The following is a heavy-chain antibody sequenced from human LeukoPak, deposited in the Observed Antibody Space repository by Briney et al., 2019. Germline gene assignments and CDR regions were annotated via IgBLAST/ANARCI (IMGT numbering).Heavy chain of an antibody. V-gene: IGHV3-48*03. CDR3: ARRSSSWYDVTFDI. CDR1: GFTFSTYE. D-gene: IGHD6-13*01. J-gene: IGHJ3*02. Sequence: GGSLRLSCAASGFTFSTYEMNWVRQAPGKGLEWVSYISGSGGIIHYADSVKGRFTISRDNAKNSLYLQMNSLRAEDTAVYYCARRSSSWYDVTFDIWGQGTMVTVSS. CDR2: ISGSGGII.